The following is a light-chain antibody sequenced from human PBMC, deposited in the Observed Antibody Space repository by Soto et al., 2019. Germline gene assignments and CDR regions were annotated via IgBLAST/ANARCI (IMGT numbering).Light chain of an antibody. CDR1: SSDVGSSYL. J-gene: IGLJ2*01. V-gene: IGLV2-23*01. Sequence: QSALTQPASVSGSPGQSITISCTGTSSDVGSSYLVSWYQQHPGKVPRLIIYGDTTRPSGVSNRFSGSRSDNTASLTISGLQAEDEADYYCCSYAGSSSLVFGGGTQLTVL. CDR2: GDT. CDR3: CSYAGSSSLV.